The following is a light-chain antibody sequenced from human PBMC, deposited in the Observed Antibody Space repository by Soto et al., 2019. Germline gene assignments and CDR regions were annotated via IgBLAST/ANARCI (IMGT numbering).Light chain of an antibody. CDR1: SSDVGGYNY. J-gene: IGLJ2*01. CDR2: DVS. Sequence: QSALTQPASVSGSPGQSITISCTGTSSDVGGYNYVSWYQQHPGKAPKLMIYDVSNRPSGVSNRFSGSKSGNTASLTISGLQAEDEADYYCSSYTSSSTLPVVFGGGTMVTVL. V-gene: IGLV2-14*01. CDR3: SSYTSSSTLPVV.